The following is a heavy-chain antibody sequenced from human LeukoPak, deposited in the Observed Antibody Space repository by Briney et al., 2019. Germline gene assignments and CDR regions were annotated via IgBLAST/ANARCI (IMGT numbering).Heavy chain of an antibody. D-gene: IGHD3-3*01. V-gene: IGHV4-30-2*01. CDR2: IYHSGST. Sequence: SQTLSLTCTVSGGSISSGGYYWSWIRQPPGWGLEWIGYIYHSGSTYYNPSLKSRVSISVDRSKNQFSLKLSSVTAADTAVYYCTRVPPITIFGVATQGGWFDPWGQGTLVTVSS. J-gene: IGHJ5*02. CDR3: TRVPPITIFGVATQGGWFDP. CDR1: GGSISSGGYY.